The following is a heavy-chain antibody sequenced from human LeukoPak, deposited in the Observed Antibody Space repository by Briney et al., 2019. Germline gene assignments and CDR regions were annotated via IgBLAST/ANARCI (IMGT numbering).Heavy chain of an antibody. Sequence: GASLKISCKGSGYSFPNYWIGWVRQMPGKGLESMGIIYPGASDTRYSPSLQDQVTISVDKSISTAYLQWSSLKASDTAMYYCARGPYAYTSSATLGSYNWFDPWGQGSLVTVSS. J-gene: IGHJ5*02. V-gene: IGHV5-51*01. CDR1: GYSFPNYW. CDR2: IYPGASDT. D-gene: IGHD2-2*02. CDR3: ARGPYAYTSSATLGSYNWFDP.